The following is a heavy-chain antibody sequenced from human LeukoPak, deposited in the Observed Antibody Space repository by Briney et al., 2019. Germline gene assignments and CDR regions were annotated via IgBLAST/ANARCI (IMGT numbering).Heavy chain of an antibody. J-gene: IGHJ4*02. D-gene: IGHD3-10*01. CDR1: GGSISTNY. CDR2: ISSSGST. V-gene: IGHV4-4*07. Sequence: SETLSLTCTVSGGSISTNYWSWIRQPAGKGLEWIGRISSSGSTNYNPSLESRVTMSINTPENHFSLRLSSVTAADTAVYYCARDGDPYGSGSYFDYWGQGTLVTVSS. CDR3: ARDGDPYGSGSYFDY.